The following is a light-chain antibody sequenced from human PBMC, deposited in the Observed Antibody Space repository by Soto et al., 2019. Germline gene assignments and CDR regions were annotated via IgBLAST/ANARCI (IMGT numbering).Light chain of an antibody. Sequence: DIQMTQSPSSLSASVGDRVTITCRASQRISKKLSWYQQKPGKAPKLLIYAASNLQSGVPSRFSGSGSGTDFTLTISNLQPEDFATYFCQQSYTTPVYSFGQGTKLEIK. CDR3: QQSYTTPVYS. V-gene: IGKV1-39*01. CDR1: QRISKK. CDR2: AAS. J-gene: IGKJ2*01.